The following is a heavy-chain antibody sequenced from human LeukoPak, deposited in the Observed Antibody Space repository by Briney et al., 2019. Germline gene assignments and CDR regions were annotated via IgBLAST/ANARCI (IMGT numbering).Heavy chain of an antibody. CDR2: ISRNGRTT. V-gene: IGHV3-64D*06. CDR3: VKGQYVDIEPTRRGGYSD. Sequence: GGSLRLSCSAPGLNLRTYPMHWGRRAPGKGLEYVSAISRNGRTTYYAYSVKGRFTISRDNSKNTLQLQRSSLRTEDTAVDYCVKGQYVDIEPTRRGGYSDWGQGTLVSVFS. D-gene: IGHD5-12*01. J-gene: IGHJ4*02. CDR1: GLNLRTYP.